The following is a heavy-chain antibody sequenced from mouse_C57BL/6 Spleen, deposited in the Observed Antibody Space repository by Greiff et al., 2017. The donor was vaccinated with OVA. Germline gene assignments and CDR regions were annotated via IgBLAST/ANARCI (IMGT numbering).Heavy chain of an antibody. V-gene: IGHV3-6*01. D-gene: IGHD1-1*01. CDR3: ARGYYDGYFDV. CDR2: ISYDGSN. CDR1: GYSITSGYY. J-gene: IGHJ1*03. Sequence: DVQLVESGPGLVKPSQSLSLTCSVTGYSITSGYYWNWIRQFPGNKLEWMGYISYDGSNNYNPSLKNRISITRDTSKNQFFLKLNSVTTEDTATYYCARGYYDGYFDVRGTGTTVTVSS.